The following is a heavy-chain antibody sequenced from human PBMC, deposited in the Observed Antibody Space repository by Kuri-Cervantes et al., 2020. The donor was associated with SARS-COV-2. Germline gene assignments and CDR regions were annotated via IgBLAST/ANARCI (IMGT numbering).Heavy chain of an antibody. CDR1: GGTFSFYA. D-gene: IGHD1-26*01. Sequence: SVKVSCKASGGTFSFYAISWVRQAPGQGLEWMGRIIPILGIANYAQKFQGRVTITADKSTSTAYMELRSLRSDDTAVYYCARRYSGSYGSFWFDPWGQGTLVTVSS. CDR3: ARRYSGSYGSFWFDP. J-gene: IGHJ5*02. V-gene: IGHV1-69*04. CDR2: IIPILGIA.